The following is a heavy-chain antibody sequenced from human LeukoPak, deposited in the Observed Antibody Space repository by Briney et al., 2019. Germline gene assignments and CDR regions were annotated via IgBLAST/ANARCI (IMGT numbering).Heavy chain of an antibody. V-gene: IGHV3-49*04. Sequence: PGGSLRLSCTASGFTFGDYAMSWVRQAPGKGLEWVGFIRSKAYGGTTEYAASVKGRFTISRDDSNSIAYLQMNSLKTEDTAVYYCTRVGVPAAMPFDYWGQGTLVTVSS. CDR1: GFTFGDYA. J-gene: IGHJ4*02. CDR2: IRSKAYGGTT. CDR3: TRVGVPAAMPFDY. D-gene: IGHD2-2*01.